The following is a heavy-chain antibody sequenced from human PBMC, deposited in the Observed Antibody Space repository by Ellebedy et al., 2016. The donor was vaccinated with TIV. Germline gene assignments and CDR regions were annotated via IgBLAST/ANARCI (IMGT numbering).Heavy chain of an antibody. CDR3: ARGSLYSSSSDYYYYGMDV. V-gene: IGHV1-69*04. CDR2: IIPILGIA. Sequence: AASVKVSCKASGGTFSSYAISWVRQAPGQGLEWMGRIIPILGIANYAQKFQGRVTITADKSTSTAYMELSSLGSEDTAVYYCARGSLYSSSSDYYYYGMDVWGQGTTVTVSS. J-gene: IGHJ6*02. D-gene: IGHD6-6*01. CDR1: GGTFSSYA.